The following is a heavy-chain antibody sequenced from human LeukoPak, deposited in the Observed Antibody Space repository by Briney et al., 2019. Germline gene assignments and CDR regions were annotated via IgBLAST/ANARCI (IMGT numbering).Heavy chain of an antibody. D-gene: IGHD3-22*01. CDR1: GGSMSSYY. CDR3: ARVSRDSSGYYYVQSVHYWAAFDI. V-gene: IGHV4-59*01. Sequence: SETLSLTCTVSGGSMSSYYWSWIRQPPGKGLEWIGYVYYSGTTNYNPSLESRVTISVDTSKNQFSLKLSSVTAADTAVYYCARVSRDSSGYYYVQSVHYWAAFDIWGQGTMVTVSS. CDR2: VYYSGTT. J-gene: IGHJ3*02.